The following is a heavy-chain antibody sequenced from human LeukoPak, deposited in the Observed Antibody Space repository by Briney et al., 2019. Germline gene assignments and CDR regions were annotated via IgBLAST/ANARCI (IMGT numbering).Heavy chain of an antibody. CDR2: ISSDGSDK. D-gene: IGHD4-17*01. Sequence: GGSLRLSCAASGFTFSSFAMHWVRQAPGKGLEWVAVISSDGSDKYYADSVKGRFTISRDDSKNTLFLQMNSLTAEDTAVYFCARDYGDYRGGFDYWGQGTLVTVSS. CDR1: GFTFSSFA. J-gene: IGHJ4*02. CDR3: ARDYGDYRGGFDY. V-gene: IGHV3-30*04.